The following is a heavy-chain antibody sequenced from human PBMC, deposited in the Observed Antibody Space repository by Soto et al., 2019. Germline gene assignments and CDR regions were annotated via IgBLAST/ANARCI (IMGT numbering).Heavy chain of an antibody. CDR3: ARIRGYSGYGSYYYGMDV. CDR1: GGSVSSGSYY. J-gene: IGHJ6*02. D-gene: IGHD5-12*01. CDR2: IYYSGST. Sequence: QVQLQESGPGLVKPSETLSLTCTVSGGSVSSGSYYWSWIRQPPGKGLEWIGYIYYSGSTNYNPSLKIRVTISVDTSKNQFSLTLSSVTAADTAVYYCARIRGYSGYGSYYYGMDVWGQGTTVTVSS. V-gene: IGHV4-61*01.